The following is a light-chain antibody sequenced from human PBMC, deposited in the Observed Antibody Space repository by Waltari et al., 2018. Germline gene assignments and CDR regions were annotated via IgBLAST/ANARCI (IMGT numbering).Light chain of an antibody. CDR3: QSGGHGTWV. CDR2: VNSDGSH. J-gene: IGLJ3*02. Sequence: QLVLTQSPSASASLGASVRLTCTLDSGHSSNIIAWHQQQPEKGPRYLMKVNSDGSHSKGDEIPYRFSGSGSGAERYLTSSSGQSEDEADYYCQSGGHGTWVFGGGTKLTVL. CDR1: SGHSSNI. V-gene: IGLV4-69*01.